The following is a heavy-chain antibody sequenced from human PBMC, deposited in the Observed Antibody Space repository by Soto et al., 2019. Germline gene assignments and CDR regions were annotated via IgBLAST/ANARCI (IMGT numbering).Heavy chain of an antibody. D-gene: IGHD2-21*02. J-gene: IGHJ6*02. V-gene: IGHV4-59*01. CDR3: ARHLWGYCGTDCYPLDV. CDR1: DVSISGYY. CDR2: MYNTGST. Sequence: SETRSVICTVSDVSISGYYSSWLRQPPGKGLEWIGYMYNTGSTVYNPSFKSRVTISVDTSKNQFSLKLNSVTAADTAVYYCARHLWGYCGTDCYPLDVWGQGTTVTVS.